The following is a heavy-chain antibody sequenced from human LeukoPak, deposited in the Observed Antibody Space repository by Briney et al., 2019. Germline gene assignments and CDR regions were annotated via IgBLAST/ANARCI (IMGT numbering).Heavy chain of an antibody. CDR2: TKQDGSEK. J-gene: IGHJ4*02. CDR3: ASEKYTYYDFWSGQAVLDY. Sequence: GGSLRLSCAASGFTFSSYWMSWVRQAPGKGLEWVANTKQDGSEKYYVDSVKGRFTISRDNAKNSLYLQMNSLRAEDTAVYYCASEKYTYYDFWSGQAVLDYWGQGTLVTVSS. D-gene: IGHD3-3*01. CDR1: GFTFSSYW. V-gene: IGHV3-7*01.